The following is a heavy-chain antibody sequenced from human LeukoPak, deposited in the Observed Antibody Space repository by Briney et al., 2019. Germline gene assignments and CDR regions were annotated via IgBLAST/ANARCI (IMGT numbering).Heavy chain of an antibody. CDR3: ARRMTTVSYHFDY. Sequence: SETLSLTCAVYGGSFSGYYWSWIRQPPGEGLEWIGEINHRGSTNYNPSLKSRVTISVDKSKNQFSLKLSSVTAADTAVYYCARRMTTVSYHFDYWGQGTLVTVSS. CDR2: INHRGST. D-gene: IGHD4-17*01. CDR1: GGSFSGYY. V-gene: IGHV4-34*01. J-gene: IGHJ4*02.